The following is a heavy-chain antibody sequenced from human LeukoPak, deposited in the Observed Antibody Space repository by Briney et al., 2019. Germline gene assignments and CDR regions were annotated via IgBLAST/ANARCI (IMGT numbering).Heavy chain of an antibody. D-gene: IGHD5-24*01. CDR1: GDSITTTNYY. V-gene: IGHV4-39*07. CDR3: ARVSYNAYGRPNWFDP. CDR2: IYYSGST. Sequence: SETLSLTCTVSGDSITTTNYYWGWIRQPPGKGLEWIGNIYYSGSTYYNLSLKSRVTISVDTSKNQFSLKLSSVTAAATAVYYCARVSYNAYGRPNWFDPWGLGTLVTVSS. J-gene: IGHJ5*02.